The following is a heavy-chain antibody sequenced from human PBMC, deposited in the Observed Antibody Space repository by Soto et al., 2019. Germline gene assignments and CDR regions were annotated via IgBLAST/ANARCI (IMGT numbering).Heavy chain of an antibody. CDR1: GFTFSSYE. D-gene: IGHD3-10*01. J-gene: IGHJ3*02. V-gene: IGHV3-48*03. CDR2: ISSSGSTI. Sequence: GGSLRLSCAASGFTFSSYEMNWVRQAPGKGLEWVSYISSSGSTIYYADSVKGRFTISRDNAKNSLYLQMISLRAEDAAVYYCAKLRITMVRGVPDAFDIWGQGTMVTVSS. CDR3: AKLRITMVRGVPDAFDI.